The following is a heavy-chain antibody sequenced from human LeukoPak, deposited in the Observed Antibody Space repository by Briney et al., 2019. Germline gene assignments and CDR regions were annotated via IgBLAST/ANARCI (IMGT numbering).Heavy chain of an antibody. CDR2: ISSSDGST. V-gene: IGHV3-23*01. D-gene: IGHD3-10*01. J-gene: IGHJ4*02. CDR1: GFTFSSYA. CDR3: ARDPHYSGSGSYFDC. Sequence: GGSLRLSCAASGFTFSSYAMSWVRLAPGKGLEWVSAISSSDGSTYYADSVKGRFTISRDNSKNTLYLQMNSLRAEDTAVYYCARDPHYSGSGSYFDCWGQGTLVTVSS.